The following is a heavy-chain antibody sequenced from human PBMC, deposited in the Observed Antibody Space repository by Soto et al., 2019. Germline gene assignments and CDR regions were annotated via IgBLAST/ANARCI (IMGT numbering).Heavy chain of an antibody. CDR2: IYYSGNT. V-gene: IGHV4-39*07. CDR3: ARDLSLWFGELLPGWFDP. Sequence: SETLSLTCTVSGGSISSSSYYWGWIRQPPGKGLEWIGSIYYSGNTYYNPSLKSRVTISVDTSKNQFSLKLSSVTAADTAVYYCARDLSLWFGELLPGWFDPWGQGTLVIVSS. D-gene: IGHD3-10*01. CDR1: GGSISSSSYY. J-gene: IGHJ5*02.